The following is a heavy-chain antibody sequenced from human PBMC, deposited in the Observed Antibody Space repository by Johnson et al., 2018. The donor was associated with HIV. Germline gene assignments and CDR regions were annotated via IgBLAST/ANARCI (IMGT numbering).Heavy chain of an antibody. CDR1: GFTFSSYA. V-gene: IGHV3-23*01. D-gene: IGHD6-6*01. CDR3: AKDRYSSSSVGAFDI. Sequence: EQLLESGGGLVQPGGSLRLSCAASGFTFSSYAMSWVRQAPGKGLEWVSAISGSGGSTYYADSVKGRLTISRDNSKNTLYLQMNSLRAEDTAVYYCAKDRYSSSSVGAFDIWGQGTMVTVSS. CDR2: ISGSGGST. J-gene: IGHJ3*02.